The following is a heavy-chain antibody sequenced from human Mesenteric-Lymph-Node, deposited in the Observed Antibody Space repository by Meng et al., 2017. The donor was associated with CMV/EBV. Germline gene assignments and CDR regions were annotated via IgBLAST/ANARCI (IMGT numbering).Heavy chain of an antibody. Sequence: SETLSLTCTVSGASISSYYWTWIRQPPGKGLQWIGYIYYSGSTNYNPSLKSRVTISVDTSKNQFSLKLSSVTAADTAVYYCASSIGYCSSTSCLYYYYGMDVWGQGTTVTVSS. CDR1: GASISSYY. CDR2: IYYSGST. D-gene: IGHD2-2*01. J-gene: IGHJ6*02. V-gene: IGHV4-59*12. CDR3: ASSIGYCSSTSCLYYYYGMDV.